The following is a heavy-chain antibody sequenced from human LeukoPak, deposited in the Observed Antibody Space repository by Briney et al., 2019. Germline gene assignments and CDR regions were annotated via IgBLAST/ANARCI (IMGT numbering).Heavy chain of an antibody. D-gene: IGHD3-10*01. V-gene: IGHV5-51*01. CDR1: GYSFTSYW. J-gene: IGHJ3*02. CDR2: IYPGDSDT. CDR3: ARGGSILWFGNHAFDI. Sequence: GESLKISCKGSGYSFTSYWIGWVRQMPGKGLEWMGIIYPGDSDTRYSPSFQGQVTISADKSISIAYLQWSSLKASDTAMYYCARGGSILWFGNHAFDIWGQGTMVTVSS.